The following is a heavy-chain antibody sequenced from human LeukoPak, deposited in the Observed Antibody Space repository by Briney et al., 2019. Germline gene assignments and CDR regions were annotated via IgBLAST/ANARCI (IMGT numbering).Heavy chain of an antibody. V-gene: IGHV4-59*01. CDR3: ARSPVIVVGRGYYFDY. J-gene: IGHJ4*02. CDR2: IYYSGTT. CDR1: GGSITSYY. D-gene: IGHD2-15*01. Sequence: PSETLSLTCTVSGGSITSYYWSWIRQPPGKGLEWIGYIYYSGTTNYNPSLKSRVTISVDTPKNQFSLKLSSVTAADTAVYFCARSPVIVVGRGYYFDYWGQGSLVTVSS.